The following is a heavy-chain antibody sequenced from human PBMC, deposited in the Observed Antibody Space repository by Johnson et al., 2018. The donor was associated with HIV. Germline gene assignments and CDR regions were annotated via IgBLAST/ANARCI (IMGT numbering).Heavy chain of an antibody. V-gene: IGHV3-53*01. D-gene: IGHD5-18*01. Sequence: VQLVESGGGLIQPGGSLRLSCAASGFTVSSNYMSWVRQAPGKGLEWVSVIYSGGSTYYADSVKGRFTIPRDNSKNTLYLQMNSLRAEDTAVYYCARGGIRGYSYGPGAFDIWGQGTMVTVSS. CDR2: IYSGGST. CDR1: GFTVSSNY. CDR3: ARGGIRGYSYGPGAFDI. J-gene: IGHJ3*02.